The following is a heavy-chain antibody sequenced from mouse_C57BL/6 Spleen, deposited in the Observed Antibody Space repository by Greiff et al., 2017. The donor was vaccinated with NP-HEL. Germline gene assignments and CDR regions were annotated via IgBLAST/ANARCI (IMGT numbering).Heavy chain of an antibody. CDR1: GFTFSSYA. J-gene: IGHJ4*01. D-gene: IGHD1-1*01. V-gene: IGHV5S21*01. CDR2: ISSGGDYI. Sequence: EVKVEESGEGLVKPGGSLKLSCAASGFTFSSYAMSWVRQTPEKRLEWVAYISSGGDYIYYADTVKGRFTISRDNARNTLYLQMSSLKSEDTAMYYCTRHYYGSSPYYYAMDYWGQGTSVTVSS. CDR3: TRHYYGSSPYYYAMDY.